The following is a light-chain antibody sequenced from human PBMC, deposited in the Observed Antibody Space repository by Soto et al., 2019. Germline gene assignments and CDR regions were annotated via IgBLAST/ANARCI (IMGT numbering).Light chain of an antibody. J-gene: IGKJ1*01. CDR2: GAS. CDR3: QQCGSSPWT. Sequence: EIVMTQSPATLSVSPVERATLSGRASQRISSNLAWYQHKPGQAPRLLIFGASTRATGIPARFSGSGSETDFTLTISRLEPEDFAVYYCQQCGSSPWTFGQGTKVDIK. V-gene: IGKV3-15*01. CDR1: QRISSN.